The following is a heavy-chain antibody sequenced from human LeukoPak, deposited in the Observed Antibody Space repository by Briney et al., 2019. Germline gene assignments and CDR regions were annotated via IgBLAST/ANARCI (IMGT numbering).Heavy chain of an antibody. CDR2: INYSGTT. D-gene: IGHD5-24*01. CDR1: GPSIGSFY. CDR3: ARDPIHRDDYNAE. Sequence: SETLSLTCSVSGPSIGSFYWSWIRQPPGRGLEWVGSINYSGTTNYNPSLKSRVTMSIDTSKNQVSLKLNSVTSADTAVYYCARDPIHRDDYNAEWGQGVLVSVSS. V-gene: IGHV4-59*01. J-gene: IGHJ4*02.